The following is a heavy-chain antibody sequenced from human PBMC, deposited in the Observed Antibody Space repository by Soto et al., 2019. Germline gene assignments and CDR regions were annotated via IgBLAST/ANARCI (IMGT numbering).Heavy chain of an antibody. CDR2: TYYRSKWYN. CDR3: ARGVTAAADAVYYYYYYGMDV. V-gene: IGHV6-1*01. D-gene: IGHD6-13*01. CDR1: GDSVSSNSAA. Sequence: SPTLSLTCAISGDSVSSNSAAWNWIRQSPSRGLEWLGRTYYRSKWYNDYAVSVKSRITINPDTSKNQFSLQLNSVTPEDTAVYYCARGVTAAADAVYYYYYYGMDVWGQGTTVTVSS. J-gene: IGHJ6*02.